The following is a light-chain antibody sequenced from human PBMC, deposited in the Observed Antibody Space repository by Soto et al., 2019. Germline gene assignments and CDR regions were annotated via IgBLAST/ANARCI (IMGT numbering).Light chain of an antibody. Sequence: EIVMTQSPAILSVSPGDGATLFCRASQSIRNNFLAWYQHKPGQAPRLLIHGASTRATGVPARFSGSASETEFTLTIGSLQSEDFAVYYCQQYSAWPLTFGGGTKVEI. CDR1: QSIRNN. V-gene: IGKV3-15*01. J-gene: IGKJ4*01. CDR3: QQYSAWPLT. CDR2: GAS.